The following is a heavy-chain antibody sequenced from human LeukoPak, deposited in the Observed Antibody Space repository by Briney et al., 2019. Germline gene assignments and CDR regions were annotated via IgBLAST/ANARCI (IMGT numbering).Heavy chain of an antibody. CDR2: ISWNSGSI. CDR1: GFTFSSYA. J-gene: IGHJ4*02. V-gene: IGHV3-9*03. D-gene: IGHD6-13*01. CDR3: AKDLTAAGMAPYFDY. Sequence: GGSLRLSCAASGFTFSSYAMSWVRQAPGKGLEWVSGISWNSGSIGYADSVKGRFTISRDNAKNSLYLQMNSLRAEDMALYYCAKDLTAAGMAPYFDYWGQGTLVTVSS.